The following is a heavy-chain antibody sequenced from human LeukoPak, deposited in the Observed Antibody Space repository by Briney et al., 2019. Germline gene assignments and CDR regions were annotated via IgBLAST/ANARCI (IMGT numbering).Heavy chain of an antibody. D-gene: IGHD1-20*01. J-gene: IGHJ3*02. CDR1: GFTFSSYS. CDR2: ISSSSSYI. V-gene: IGHV3-21*01. CDR3: AREGLTGTKSAEYAFDI. Sequence: PGGSLRLSCAASGFTFSSYSMNWVRQAPGKGLEWVSSISSSSSYIYYADSVKGRFNISRDNAKNSLYLQMNSLRAEDTAVYYCAREGLTGTKSAEYAFDIWGQGTMVTVSS.